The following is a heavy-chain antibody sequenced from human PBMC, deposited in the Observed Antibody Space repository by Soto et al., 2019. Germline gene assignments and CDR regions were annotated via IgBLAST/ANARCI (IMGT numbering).Heavy chain of an antibody. Sequence: EVQLVESGGGLVQPGGSLRLSCVASGFTLSRYSMNWVRQAPGKGLEWVSYISRSSSTIYYADSVKGRFTISRDNAENSLYLQMNSLRAEDTAVYYCARDRAGGIPDYWGRGTRVTVSS. D-gene: IGHD6-13*01. CDR3: ARDRAGGIPDY. J-gene: IGHJ4*02. CDR2: ISRSSSTI. V-gene: IGHV3-48*01. CDR1: GFTLSRYS.